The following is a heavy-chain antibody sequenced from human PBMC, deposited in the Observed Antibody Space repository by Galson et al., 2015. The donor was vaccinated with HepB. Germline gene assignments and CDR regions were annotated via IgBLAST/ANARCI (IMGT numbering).Heavy chain of an antibody. Sequence: SLRLSCAASGFTFSSYWMSWVRQAPGKGLEWVANIKQDGSEKYYVDSVKGRFTISRDDSKNTLYLQMNSLRAEDTAVYYCAKVFGVGAFDIWGQGTMVTVSS. D-gene: IGHD1-26*01. J-gene: IGHJ3*02. CDR2: IKQDGSEK. V-gene: IGHV3-7*01. CDR3: AKVFGVGAFDI. CDR1: GFTFSSYW.